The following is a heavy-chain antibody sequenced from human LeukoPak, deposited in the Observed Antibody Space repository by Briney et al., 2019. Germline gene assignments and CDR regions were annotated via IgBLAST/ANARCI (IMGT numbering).Heavy chain of an antibody. Sequence: GMSLRLSCAASGYTFSSYGMHWVRQAPGKGLEWVAVISYDGSNKYYADSVKGRFTISRDNAKNSLYLQMNSLTAEDTAVYYCARDGYSSGSHDYWGQGTLVTVSS. J-gene: IGHJ4*02. CDR2: ISYDGSNK. CDR1: GYTFSSYG. D-gene: IGHD3-10*01. V-gene: IGHV3-30*03. CDR3: ARDGYSSGSHDY.